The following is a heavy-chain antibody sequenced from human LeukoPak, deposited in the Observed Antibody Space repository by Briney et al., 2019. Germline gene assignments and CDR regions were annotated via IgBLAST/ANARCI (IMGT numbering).Heavy chain of an antibody. Sequence: GGSLRLSCAASGFTFSSYSMNWVRQAPGKGLEWVSYISSSSSTIYYADSVKGRFTISRDNAKNSLYLQMNSLRAEDTAVYYCARDERLGNCVYWGQGTLVTVSS. CDR1: GFTFSSYS. J-gene: IGHJ4*02. D-gene: IGHD2-15*01. CDR2: ISSSSSTI. CDR3: ARDERLGNCVY. V-gene: IGHV3-48*01.